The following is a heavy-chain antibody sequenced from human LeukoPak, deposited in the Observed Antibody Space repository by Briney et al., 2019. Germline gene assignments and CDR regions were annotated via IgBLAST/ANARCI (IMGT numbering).Heavy chain of an antibody. J-gene: IGHJ3*02. CDR1: GYTLTELS. Sequence: GASVKVSCKVSGYTLTELSMHWVRQAPGKGLEWTGGFDPEDGETIYAQKFQGRVTMTEDTSTDTAYMELSSLRSEDTAVYYCATDPPSTPGAFDIWGQGTMVTVSS. CDR2: FDPEDGET. CDR3: ATDPPSTPGAFDI. D-gene: IGHD3-10*01. V-gene: IGHV1-24*01.